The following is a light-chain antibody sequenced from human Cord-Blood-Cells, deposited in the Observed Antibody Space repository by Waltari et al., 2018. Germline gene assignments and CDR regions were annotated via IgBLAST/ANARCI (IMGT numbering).Light chain of an antibody. J-gene: IGLJ2*01. V-gene: IGLV2-23*01. CDR2: EGS. CDR1: SSDVGSYNL. CDR3: CSYAGSSTVV. Sequence: QSALTQPASVSGSPGQSLTISCPGTSSDVGSYNLVSWYQQPPGKAPKLMIYEGSKRPSGVSNRFSGSKSGNTVSLTISGLQAEDEADYYCCSYAGSSTVVFGGGTKLTVL.